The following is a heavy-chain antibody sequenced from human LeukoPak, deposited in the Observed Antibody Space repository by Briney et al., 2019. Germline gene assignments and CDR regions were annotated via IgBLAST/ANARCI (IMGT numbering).Heavy chain of an antibody. D-gene: IGHD2-2*01. CDR3: ARVGRDCRDTRCTWSDWLDP. CDR2: ISGYNDNP. V-gene: IGHV1-18*01. J-gene: IGHJ5*02. Sequence: ASVKVSCKASGYTFTRFGISWVRQAPGQGLEWMGWISGYNDNPHYAQSFQGRVTMTTATSSSTVYMELRSLGSDDTAIYYCARVGRDCRDTRCTWSDWLDPWGQGTLVTVSS. CDR1: GYTFTRFG.